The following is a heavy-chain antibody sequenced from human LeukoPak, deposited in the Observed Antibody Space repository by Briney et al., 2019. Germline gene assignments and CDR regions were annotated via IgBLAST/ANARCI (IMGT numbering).Heavy chain of an antibody. J-gene: IGHJ4*02. CDR2: IYHSGST. CDR1: GYSIISGYC. CDR3: ARKNVVVVAATLLNYFDY. Sequence: SETLSLTCTVSGYSIISGYCWGWIRQPPGKGLEWIGSIYHSGSTYYNPSLKSRVTISVDTSKNQFSLKLSSVTAADTAVYYCARKNVVVVAATLLNYFDYWGQGTLVTVSS. V-gene: IGHV4-38-2*02. D-gene: IGHD2-15*01.